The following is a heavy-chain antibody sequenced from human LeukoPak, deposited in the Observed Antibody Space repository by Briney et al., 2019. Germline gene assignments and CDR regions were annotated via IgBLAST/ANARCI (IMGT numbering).Heavy chain of an antibody. CDR1: GGSISSGDYY. V-gene: IGHV4-30-4*08. D-gene: IGHD3-3*01. J-gene: IGHJ6*03. CDR2: IYYSGST. Sequence: PSETLSLTCTVSGGSISSGDYYWSWIRQPPGKGLEWIGYIYYSGSTYYNPSLKSRVTISVDTSKNQFSLKLSSVTAVDTAVYYCARDARANYDFWSGPKYMDVWGKGTTVTVSS. CDR3: ARDARANYDFWSGPKYMDV.